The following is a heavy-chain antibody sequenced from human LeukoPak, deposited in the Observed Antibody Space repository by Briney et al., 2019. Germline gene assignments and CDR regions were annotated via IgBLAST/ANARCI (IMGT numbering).Heavy chain of an antibody. CDR1: GFTFSDYY. CDR2: ISSSGSTI. V-gene: IGHV3-11*01. J-gene: IGHJ4*02. D-gene: IGHD3-22*01. CDR3: AKSDSSGYPTFDY. Sequence: GGSLRLSCAASGFTFSDYYMSWIRQAPGKGLEWVSYISSSGSTIYYADSVKGRFTISRDNAKNSLYLQMNSLRAEDTAVYYCAKSDSSGYPTFDYWGQGTLVTVSS.